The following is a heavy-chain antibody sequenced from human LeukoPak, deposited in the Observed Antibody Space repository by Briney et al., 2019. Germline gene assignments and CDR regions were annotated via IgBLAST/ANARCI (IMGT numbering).Heavy chain of an antibody. D-gene: IGHD6-19*01. CDR1: GFTFSSYG. CDR3: AKDRAVAGTRAGFDY. CDR2: IWYDGSNK. V-gene: IGHV3-33*06. J-gene: IGHJ4*02. Sequence: GGSLRLSCAASGFTFSSYGMHWVRQAPGKGLEWVAVIWYDGSNKYYADHVKGRFTISRDNSKNTLYLQMNSLRAEDTAVYYCAKDRAVAGTRAGFDYWGQGTLVTVSS.